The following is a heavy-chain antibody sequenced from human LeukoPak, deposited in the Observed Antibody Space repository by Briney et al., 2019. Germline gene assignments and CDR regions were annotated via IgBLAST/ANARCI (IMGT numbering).Heavy chain of an antibody. CDR2: INPNSGGT. Sequence: GASVKVSCKASGYTFTGYYMHWVRQAPGQGLEWMGWINPNSGGTNYAQKFQGRVTMTRDTSISTAYMELSSLRSEDTAVYYCARHPYYGSGPSPEYYYYYYYMDVWGKGTTVTVSS. D-gene: IGHD3-10*01. CDR3: ARHPYYGSGPSPEYYYYYYYMDV. J-gene: IGHJ6*03. V-gene: IGHV1-2*02. CDR1: GYTFTGYY.